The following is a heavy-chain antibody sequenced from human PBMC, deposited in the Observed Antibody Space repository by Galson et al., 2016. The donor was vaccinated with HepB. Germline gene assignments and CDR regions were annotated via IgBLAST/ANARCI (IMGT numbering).Heavy chain of an antibody. J-gene: IGHJ5*02. Sequence: QSGAEVKKPGESLRISCYLSGATVTNSWISWVRQVPGKGLEWMGRVDATNSYTFYSPSFQGHVTISADKSINTAYLQWSSLKPSDTAIYFCAETVLTAVGVLFDPCGQGTLVTVSS. CDR2: VDATNSYT. D-gene: IGHD7-27*01. V-gene: IGHV5-10-1*01. CDR1: GATVTNSW. CDR3: AETVLTAVGVLFDP.